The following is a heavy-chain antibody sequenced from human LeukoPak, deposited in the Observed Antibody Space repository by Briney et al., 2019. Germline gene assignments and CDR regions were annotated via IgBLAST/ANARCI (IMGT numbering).Heavy chain of an antibody. J-gene: IGHJ6*03. CDR3: AREGLSGSGTKYYYYMDV. Sequence: SETLSLTCTVSGGSLSSYYWSWIRQPAGKGLEWIGRIYTSGSTNYNPSLKSRVTMSVDTSKNQFSLKLSSVTAADTAVYYCAREGLSGSGTKYYYYMDVWGKGTTVTISS. CDR1: GGSLSSYY. CDR2: IYTSGST. V-gene: IGHV4-4*07. D-gene: IGHD3-10*01.